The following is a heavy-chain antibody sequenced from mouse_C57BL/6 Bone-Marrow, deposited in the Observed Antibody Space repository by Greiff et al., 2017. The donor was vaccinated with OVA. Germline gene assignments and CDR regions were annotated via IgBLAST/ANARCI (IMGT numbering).Heavy chain of an antibody. CDR2: INPGSGGT. J-gene: IGHJ2*01. V-gene: IGHV1-54*01. D-gene: IGHD1-1*01. CDR1: GYAFTNYL. Sequence: VQLQQSGAELVRPGTSVKVSCKASGYAFTNYLIEWVKQRPGQGLEWIGVINPGSGGTNYNEKFKGKATLTADKSSSTAYMQLSSLTSEDSAVYFCATTVVFDYWGQGTTLTVSS. CDR3: ATTVVFDY.